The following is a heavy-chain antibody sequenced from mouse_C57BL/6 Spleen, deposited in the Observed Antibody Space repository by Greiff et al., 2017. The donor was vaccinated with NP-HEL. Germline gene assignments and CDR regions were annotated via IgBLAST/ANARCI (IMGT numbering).Heavy chain of an antibody. CDR3: ARPLYDLAWFAY. Sequence: EVQLVESGGDLVKPGGSLKLSCAASGFTFSSYGMSWVRQTPDQRLEWVATISSGGSYTYYPDSVKGRFTISRDNAKNTLYLQMSSLKSEDTAMYYCARPLYDLAWFAYWGQGTLVTVSA. CDR2: ISSGGSYT. J-gene: IGHJ3*01. CDR1: GFTFSSYG. V-gene: IGHV5-6*01. D-gene: IGHD2-3*01.